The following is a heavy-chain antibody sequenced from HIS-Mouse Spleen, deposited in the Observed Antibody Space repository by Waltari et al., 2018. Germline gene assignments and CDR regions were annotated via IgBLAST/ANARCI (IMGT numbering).Heavy chain of an antibody. CDR1: GFTFSSYW. J-gene: IGHJ5*02. CDR3: ARPHYGDFPYNWFDP. D-gene: IGHD4-17*01. Sequence: EVQLVESGGGLVQPGVSLRLSCAASGFTFSSYWMHWVRQAPGKGLVWVSRINSDGSSTSYADSVKGRFTISRDNAKNTLYLQMNSLRAEDTAVYYCARPHYGDFPYNWFDPWGQGTLVTVSS. CDR2: INSDGSST. V-gene: IGHV3-74*01.